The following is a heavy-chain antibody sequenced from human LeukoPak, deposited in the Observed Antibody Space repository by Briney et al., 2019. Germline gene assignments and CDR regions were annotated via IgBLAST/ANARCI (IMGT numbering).Heavy chain of an antibody. CDR1: GGSISSNNW. V-gene: IGHV4-4*02. CDR2: IYHSGSP. CDR3: ARDRPGSYWYFDL. Sequence: PSGTLSLTCAVSGGSISSNNWWGWVRQPPGKGLEWIGEIYHSGSPNYNPSLKSRVPVSVDKSRNHFSLNLNSVIAADTAVYYCARDRPGSYWYFDLWGRGTLVTVSS. D-gene: IGHD3-10*01. J-gene: IGHJ2*01.